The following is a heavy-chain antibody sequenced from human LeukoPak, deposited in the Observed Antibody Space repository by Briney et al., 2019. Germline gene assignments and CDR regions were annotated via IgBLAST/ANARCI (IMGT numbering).Heavy chain of an antibody. Sequence: GGSLRLSCAASGSSFSSYEMSWVRQAPGTGLEWVSYISTSATTIYYADSVKGRFTISRDNSKNTLYLQMNSLRAEDTAVYYCARGTLRYCSGGSCYRLYYFDYWGQGTLVTVSS. D-gene: IGHD2-15*01. CDR2: ISTSATTI. J-gene: IGHJ4*02. V-gene: IGHV3-48*03. CDR1: GSSFSSYE. CDR3: ARGTLRYCSGGSCYRLYYFDY.